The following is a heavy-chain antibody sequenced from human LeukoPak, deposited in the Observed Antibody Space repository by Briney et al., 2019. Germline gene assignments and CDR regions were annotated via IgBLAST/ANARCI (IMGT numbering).Heavy chain of an antibody. CDR1: RFTFSDHH. J-gene: IGHJ4*02. D-gene: IGHD5-18*01. CDR3: AKDARDTAMAHLDY. CDR2: IRYDGSNK. Sequence: GGSLRLSCATSRFTFSDHHMDWVRQAPGKGLEWVALIRYDGSNKYYADSVKGRFTISRDNSKNTLYLQMNSLRAEDTAVYYCAKDARDTAMAHLDYWGQGTLVTVSS. V-gene: IGHV3-30*02.